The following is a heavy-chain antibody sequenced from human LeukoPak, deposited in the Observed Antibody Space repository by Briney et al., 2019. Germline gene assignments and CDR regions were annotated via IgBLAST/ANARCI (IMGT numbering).Heavy chain of an antibody. CDR2: ISGSGGST. CDR1: GGSISSSY. CDR3: AKTTAGYSSGRYPGWPVDY. J-gene: IGHJ4*02. Sequence: PSETLSLTCNVSGGSISSSYWSWIRQPPGKGLEWVSGISGSGGSTYYADSVKGRFTISRDNSKNTVYLQMNSLRAEDTAVYYCAKTTAGYSSGRYPGWPVDYWGQGTLVTVSS. D-gene: IGHD6-19*01. V-gene: IGHV3-23*01.